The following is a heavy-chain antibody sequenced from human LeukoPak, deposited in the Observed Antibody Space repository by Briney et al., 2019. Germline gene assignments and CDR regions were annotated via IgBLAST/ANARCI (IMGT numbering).Heavy chain of an antibody. V-gene: IGHV1-69*06. CDR2: IIPIFGTA. J-gene: IGHJ4*02. CDR3: ARVPSCSGGSCYSGLLSGFDY. D-gene: IGHD2-15*01. CDR1: GGTFSSYA. Sequence: GASAKVSCKASGGTFSSYAISWVRQAPGQGLEWMGGIIPIFGTANYAQKFQGRVTITADKSTSTAYMELSSLRSEDTAVYYCARVPSCSGGSCYSGLLSGFDYWGQGTLVTVSS.